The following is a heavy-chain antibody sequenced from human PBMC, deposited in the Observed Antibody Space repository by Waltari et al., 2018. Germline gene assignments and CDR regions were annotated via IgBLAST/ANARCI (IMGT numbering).Heavy chain of an antibody. J-gene: IGHJ4*02. CDR1: GFTFSNAC. Sequence: EVQLVESGGGLVKPGGSLSLSCAASGFTFSNACLNWVRQAPGKGLEWVGRIKSKTDGGTTDYAAPVKGRFTISRDDSKNTLYLQMNSLKTEDTAVYYCTTHYYDSSGYSDYWGQGTLVTVSS. CDR3: TTHYYDSSGYSDY. V-gene: IGHV3-15*07. D-gene: IGHD3-22*01. CDR2: IKSKTDGGTT.